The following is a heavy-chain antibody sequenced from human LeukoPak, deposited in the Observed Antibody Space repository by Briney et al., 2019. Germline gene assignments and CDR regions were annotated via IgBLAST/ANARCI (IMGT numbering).Heavy chain of an antibody. CDR2: IYYSGST. CDR1: GGSISSSGYY. D-gene: IGHD3-16*02. V-gene: IGHV4-39*01. Sequence: SETLSLTCTVSGGSISSSGYYWGWIRQPPGKGLEWIGSIYYSGSTYYNPSLKSRVTISVDTSKNQFSLKLSPVTAADTAVYYCASAVWGSYRYTYYWGQGTLVTVSS. J-gene: IGHJ4*02. CDR3: ASAVWGSYRYTYY.